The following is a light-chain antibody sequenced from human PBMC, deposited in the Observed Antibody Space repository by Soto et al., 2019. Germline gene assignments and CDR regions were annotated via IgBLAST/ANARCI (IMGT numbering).Light chain of an antibody. V-gene: IGKV3-20*01. CDR2: AAS. Sequence: EIVLTQSPGTLSLTPGERATLSCRASQSVSSSYLAWYQQKPGQAPRLLIYAASSRATGIPDRFSGSGSGTDFTLTISRLEPEDFAVYYCQQYVSSPRTFGQGTKV. CDR1: QSVSSSY. CDR3: QQYVSSPRT. J-gene: IGKJ1*01.